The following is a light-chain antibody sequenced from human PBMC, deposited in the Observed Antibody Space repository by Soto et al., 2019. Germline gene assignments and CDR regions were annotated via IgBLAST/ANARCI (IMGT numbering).Light chain of an antibody. J-gene: IGLJ1*01. Sequence: QSVVSQPASVSGSPGQSITISCAGTSSDVGAYTYVSWYQQHPGKAPKLMIYDVSNRPSGVSNRFSGSKSGNTAFLIISGLQAEDEADYYCTSYTSNSTPYVFGGGTKVTVL. CDR2: DVS. V-gene: IGLV2-14*01. CDR1: SSDVGAYTY. CDR3: TSYTSNSTPYV.